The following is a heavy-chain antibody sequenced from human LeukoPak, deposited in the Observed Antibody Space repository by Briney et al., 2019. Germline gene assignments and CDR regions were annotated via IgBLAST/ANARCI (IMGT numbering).Heavy chain of an antibody. D-gene: IGHD3-22*01. J-gene: IGHJ4*02. CDR1: GYTFTIYG. CDR2: ISAYNGNT. CDR3: VGSSGYYNFDY. Sequence: ASVTVSFTASGYTFTIYGISWVRQAHGQGLEWMGWISAYNGNTNYAQKLQGRVTMTTDTSTSTAYMELRSLRSDDTAVYYCVGSSGYYNFDYWGQGTLVTVSS. V-gene: IGHV1-18*01.